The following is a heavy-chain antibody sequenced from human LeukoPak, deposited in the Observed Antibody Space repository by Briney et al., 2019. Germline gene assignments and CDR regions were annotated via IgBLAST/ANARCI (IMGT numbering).Heavy chain of an antibody. V-gene: IGHV4-34*01. J-gene: IGHJ4*02. CDR2: INRSGST. CDR3: ARGNNDDYGGNGRSDY. CDR1: GGSFSGYY. Sequence: PSETLSLTCAVYGGSFSGYYWSWIRQPPGKGLEWIGEINRSGSTNYNPSLKSRVTISVDTSKNQFSLKLSSVTAADTAVYYCARGNNDDYGGNGRSDYWGQGTLVTVSS. D-gene: IGHD4-23*01.